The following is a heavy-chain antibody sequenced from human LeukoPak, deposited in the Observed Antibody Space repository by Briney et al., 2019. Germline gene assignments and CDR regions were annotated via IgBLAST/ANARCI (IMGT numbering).Heavy chain of an antibody. Sequence: ASVKVSCKASLYTFTSYGMSGVRQAPGQGVEWVGLISSYNGNTNYAQKLQGRVTRTTDTSTSTAYMELRSLRSEDTAVYYCARESFWFGELPFDYWGQGTLVTVSS. V-gene: IGHV1-18*04. D-gene: IGHD3-10*01. CDR2: ISSYNGNT. J-gene: IGHJ4*02. CDR3: ARESFWFGELPFDY. CDR1: LYTFTSYG.